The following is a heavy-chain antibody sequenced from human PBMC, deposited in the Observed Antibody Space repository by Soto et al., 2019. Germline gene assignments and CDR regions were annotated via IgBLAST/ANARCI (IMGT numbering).Heavy chain of an antibody. CDR3: ARDARVAGTLGFNYYGMDV. CDR2: IYYSGST. V-gene: IGHV4-31*03. CDR1: GGSISSGGYY. D-gene: IGHD6-19*01. J-gene: IGHJ6*02. Sequence: KTSETLSLTCTVSGGSISSGGYYWSWIRQHPGKGLEWIGYIYYSGSTYYNPSLKSRVTISVDTSKNQFSLKLSSVTAADTAVYYCARDARVAGTLGFNYYGMDVWGQGTTVTVSS.